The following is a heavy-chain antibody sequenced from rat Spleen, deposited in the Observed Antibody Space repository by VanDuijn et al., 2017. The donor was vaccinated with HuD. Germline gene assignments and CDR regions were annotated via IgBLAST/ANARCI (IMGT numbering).Heavy chain of an antibody. CDR1: GFSLTSYH. Sequence: QVQLKESGPGLVQPSQTLSLTCTVSGFSLTSYHVHWVRQPPGKGLEWMGRIQNGGSTDYNSALKSRLSISRDTSKSQVFLKMNSVQTEDTAMYFCARSLGARVMDAWGQGASVTVSS. J-gene: IGHJ4*01. CDR2: IQNGGST. CDR3: ARSLGARVMDA. D-gene: IGHD4-6*01. V-gene: IGHV2-27*01.